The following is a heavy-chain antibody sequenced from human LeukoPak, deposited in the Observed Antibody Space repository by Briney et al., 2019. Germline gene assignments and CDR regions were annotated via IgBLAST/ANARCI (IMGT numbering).Heavy chain of an antibody. D-gene: IGHD2-21*01. V-gene: IGHV3-21*01. J-gene: IGHJ4*02. Sequence: PGGSLRLSCAASGFTFSSYSMNWVRQAPGKGLEWVSSISSSSSYIYYADSVKGRFTISRDNAKNSLFLQMNSLRAEDTAMYYCARGRWGGVSAAGDCYTDWGQGTLVTVSS. CDR3: ARGRWGGVSAAGDCYTD. CDR1: GFTFSSYS. CDR2: ISSSSSYI.